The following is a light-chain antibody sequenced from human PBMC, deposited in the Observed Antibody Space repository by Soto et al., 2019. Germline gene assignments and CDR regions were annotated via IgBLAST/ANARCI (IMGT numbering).Light chain of an antibody. CDR3: HQYNTYPYT. V-gene: IGKV1-5*01. Sequence: DIPMTQSPSTLSASVGDRITIACRASQSINNYLAWYQQIPGKPPRLLIYDASNLQSGVPSRFSGSGSGIEFTLTISSLQPDDFATYFCHQYNTYPYTFGQGTKVEI. CDR2: DAS. J-gene: IGKJ2*01. CDR1: QSINNY.